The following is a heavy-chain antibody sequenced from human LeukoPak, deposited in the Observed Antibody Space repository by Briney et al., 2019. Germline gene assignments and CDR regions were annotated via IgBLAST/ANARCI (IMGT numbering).Heavy chain of an antibody. V-gene: IGHV4-4*02. CDR3: ARGQWEIRFDP. Sequence: SGTLSLTCAVSGGSISSSNWWSWIRRPPGKGLEGIGEINHSGSTNYNPSLKSRVTISVDTSKNQFSLKLNSLTAADTAVYYCARGQWEIRFDPWGQGTLVTVSS. J-gene: IGHJ5*02. D-gene: IGHD1-26*01. CDR1: GGSISSSNW. CDR2: INHSGST.